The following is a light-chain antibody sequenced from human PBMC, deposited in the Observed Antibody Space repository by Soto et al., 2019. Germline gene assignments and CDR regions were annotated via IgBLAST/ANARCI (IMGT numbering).Light chain of an antibody. Sequence: EIVLTQSPGTLSLSPGERATLSCRSSQRVSSSYLAGYQQKPGQAPRLLIYDASSRATGIPDRFSCSGSGTDFSVTISRLELEDFAVYYCQQYGNSLYTFGQGTKLEIK. CDR2: DAS. CDR3: QQYGNSLYT. J-gene: IGKJ2*01. V-gene: IGKV3-20*01. CDR1: QRVSSSY.